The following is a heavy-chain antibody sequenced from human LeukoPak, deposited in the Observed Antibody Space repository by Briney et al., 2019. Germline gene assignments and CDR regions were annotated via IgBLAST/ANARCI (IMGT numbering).Heavy chain of an antibody. J-gene: IGHJ4*02. Sequence: GGSLRLSCTGSGFTFGDYAMSWVRQAPGKGLEWVGFIRTKAYGGTTEYAASVKGRFTISRDDSKGIAYLQMNSLKTEDTAMYYCAKDGTMSLYGLAHWGQGTLVTVSS. CDR2: IRTKAYGGTT. V-gene: IGHV3-49*04. D-gene: IGHD3-10*02. CDR3: AKDGTMSLYGLAH. CDR1: GFTFGDYA.